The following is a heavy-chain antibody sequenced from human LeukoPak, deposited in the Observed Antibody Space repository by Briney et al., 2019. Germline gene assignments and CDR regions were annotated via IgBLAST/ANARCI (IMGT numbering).Heavy chain of an antibody. CDR3: ARFWSGSYYDPGYFDY. V-gene: IGHV1-46*01. Sequence: GASVKVSCKASGYTFTSYYMHWVRQAPGQGLEWMGIISPSGGSTSYAQKFQGRVTMTRDTSTSTVYMELSSLRSEDTAVYYCARFWSGSYYDPGYFDYWGQGTLVTVSS. CDR1: GYTFTSYY. J-gene: IGHJ4*02. D-gene: IGHD1-26*01. CDR2: ISPSGGST.